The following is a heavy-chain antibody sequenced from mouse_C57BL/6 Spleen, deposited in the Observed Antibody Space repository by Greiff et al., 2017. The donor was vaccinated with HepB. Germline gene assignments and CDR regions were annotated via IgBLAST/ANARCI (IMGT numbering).Heavy chain of an antibody. CDR1: GYAFSSSW. Sequence: QVQLQQSGPELVKPGASVKISCKASGYAFSSSWMNWVKQRPGKGLEWIGRIYPGDGDTNYNGKFKGKATLTADKSSSTAYMQLSSLTSEDSAVYFCARWGGQGYYAMDYWGQGTSVTVSS. CDR3: ARWGGQGYYAMDY. J-gene: IGHJ4*01. V-gene: IGHV1-82*01. D-gene: IGHD3-3*01. CDR2: IYPGDGDT.